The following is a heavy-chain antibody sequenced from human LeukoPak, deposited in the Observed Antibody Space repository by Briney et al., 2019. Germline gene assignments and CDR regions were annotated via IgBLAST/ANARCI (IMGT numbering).Heavy chain of an antibody. Sequence: SETLSPTCTVSGGSISSSSYYWGWIRQPPGKGLEWIGSIYYSGSTYYNPSLKSRVTIPVDTSKNQFSLKLSSVTAADTAVYYCARHRYYDILTGYLVPYNWFDPWGQGTLVTVSS. V-gene: IGHV4-39*01. D-gene: IGHD3-9*01. CDR3: ARHRYYDILTGYLVPYNWFDP. J-gene: IGHJ5*02. CDR2: IYYSGST. CDR1: GGSISSSSYY.